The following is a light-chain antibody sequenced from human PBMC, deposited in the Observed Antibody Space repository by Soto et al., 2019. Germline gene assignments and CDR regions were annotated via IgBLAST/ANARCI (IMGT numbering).Light chain of an antibody. CDR1: QSITTF. CDR3: QQSYSTTWT. J-gene: IGKJ1*01. V-gene: IGKV1-5*01. CDR2: DAS. Sequence: DIQMTQSPSTLSASIGDRVTITCRASQSITTFLAWYQQKPGKAPQILIYDASKLEPGVPSRLSGGGSGTEFTLTISSLQPEDFATYSCQQSYSTTWTFGQGTKVDIK.